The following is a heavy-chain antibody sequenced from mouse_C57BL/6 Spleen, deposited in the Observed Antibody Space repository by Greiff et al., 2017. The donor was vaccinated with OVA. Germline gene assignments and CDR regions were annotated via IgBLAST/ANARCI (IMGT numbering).Heavy chain of an antibody. D-gene: IGHD4-1*01. V-gene: IGHV1-69*01. Sequence: QVQLQQSGAELVMPGASVKLSCKASGYTFTSYWMHWVKQRPGQGLEWIGEIDPSDSYTKYNQKFKGKSTLTVDKSSSTAYMQLSSLTSEDSAVYYCARSLGRNYFDYWGQGTTLTVSS. J-gene: IGHJ2*01. CDR1: GYTFTSYW. CDR2: IDPSDSYT. CDR3: ARSLGRNYFDY.